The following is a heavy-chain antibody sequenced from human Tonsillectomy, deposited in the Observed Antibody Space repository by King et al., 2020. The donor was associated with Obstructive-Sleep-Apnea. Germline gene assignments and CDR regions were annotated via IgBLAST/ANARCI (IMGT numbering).Heavy chain of an antibody. Sequence: VQLVESGGGLVKPGGSLRLSCAASGFTFSSYSMNWVRQAPGKGLEWVSSISSSSSYIYYADSVKGRFTISRDNAKNSLYLQMNSLRAEDTAVYYCAQKITSGGAFDIWGQGTMVTVSS. CDR2: ISSSSSYI. V-gene: IGHV3-21*01. CDR3: AQKITSGGAFDI. CDR1: GFTFSSYS. D-gene: IGHD3-10*01. J-gene: IGHJ3*02.